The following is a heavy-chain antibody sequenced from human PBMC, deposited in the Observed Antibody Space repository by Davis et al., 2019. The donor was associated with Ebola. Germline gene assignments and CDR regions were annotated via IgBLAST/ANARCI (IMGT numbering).Heavy chain of an antibody. CDR3: ARERGIMITFGGVIVNYYYGMDV. J-gene: IGHJ6*02. CDR1: GYTFTSYY. V-gene: IGHV1-46*01. Sequence: ASVKVSCKASGYTFTSYYMHWVRQAPGQGLEWMGLINPSGGSTSYAQKFQGRVTMTRDTYTSTVYMELSSLRSEDTAVYYCARERGIMITFGGVIVNYYYGMDVWGQGTTVTVSS. D-gene: IGHD3-16*02. CDR2: INPSGGST.